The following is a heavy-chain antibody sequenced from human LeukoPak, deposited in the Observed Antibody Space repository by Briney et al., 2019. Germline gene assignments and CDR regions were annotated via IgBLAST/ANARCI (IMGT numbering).Heavy chain of an antibody. D-gene: IGHD6-19*01. CDR2: IYYSGST. V-gene: IGHV4-59*12. Sequence: SETLSLTCTVSGGSISRYYWSWIRQPPGKGLEWIGYIYYSGSTNYNPSLKSRVTISVDTSKNQFSLKLSSVTAADTAVYYCARGRSSGWPKGRRYYFDYWGQGTLVTVSS. J-gene: IGHJ4*02. CDR1: GGSISRYY. CDR3: ARGRSSGWPKGRRYYFDY.